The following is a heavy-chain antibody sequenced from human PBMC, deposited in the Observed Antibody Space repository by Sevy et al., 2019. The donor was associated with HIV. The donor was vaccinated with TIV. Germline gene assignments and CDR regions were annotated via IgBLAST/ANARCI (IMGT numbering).Heavy chain of an antibody. V-gene: IGHV3-23*01. CDR3: AKDRVSGRYYAGDLDY. CDR1: GFTFNNYA. J-gene: IGHJ4*02. CDR2: ISYSGAST. Sequence: GGSLRLSCAASGFTFNNYAMSWVRQAPGKGLEWVSVISYSGASTYYADSVKGQFTISRDNSKNTLYLQMNSLRAEDTAVYYCAKDRVSGRYYAGDLDYWGQGTLVTVSS. D-gene: IGHD1-26*01.